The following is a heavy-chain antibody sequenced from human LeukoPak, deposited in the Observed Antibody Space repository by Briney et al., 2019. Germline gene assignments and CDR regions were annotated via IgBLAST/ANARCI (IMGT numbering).Heavy chain of an antibody. J-gene: IGHJ4*01. V-gene: IGHV3-48*02. CDR3: ARNRYYASDY. CDR2: IGNSGTTI. Sequence: GGSPRLSCAASGFTVSGHPMNWVRQAPGKGLEWVSYIGNSGTTIYYADSVKGRFTISRDSAKNSLYLQMNSLRDKDTAVYYCARNRYYASDYWGHGTLVTVSS. CDR1: GFTVSGHP. D-gene: IGHD2-2*01.